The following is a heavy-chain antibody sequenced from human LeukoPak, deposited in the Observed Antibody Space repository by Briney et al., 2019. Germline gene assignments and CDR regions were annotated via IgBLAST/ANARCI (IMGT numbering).Heavy chain of an antibody. CDR1: GDSISSINW. D-gene: IGHD5-12*01. V-gene: IGHV4-4*02. CDR2: IYHSGST. Sequence: PSGTLSLTCAVSGDSISSINWWSWVRQPPGKGLEWIGQIYHSGSTNYNPSLKSRVTISLDKSKNQFSLELTSVTAAETAVYYCARSFRYSGYDYYFDPWGQGTLVTVSS. J-gene: IGHJ5*02. CDR3: ARSFRYSGYDYYFDP.